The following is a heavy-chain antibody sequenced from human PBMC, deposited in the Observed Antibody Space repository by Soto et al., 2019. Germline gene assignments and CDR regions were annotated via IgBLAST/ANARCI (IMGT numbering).Heavy chain of an antibody. CDR3: AKDTRGMGAFDI. J-gene: IGHJ3*02. Sequence: GGSLRLSCAASGFTFSSYGMHWVRQAPGKGLEWVAVISYDGSNKYYADSVKGRFTISRDNSKNTLYLQMNSLRAEDTAVYYCAKDTRGMGAFDIWGQGTMVTVSS. CDR2: ISYDGSNK. CDR1: GFTFSSYG. D-gene: IGHD3-16*01. V-gene: IGHV3-30*18.